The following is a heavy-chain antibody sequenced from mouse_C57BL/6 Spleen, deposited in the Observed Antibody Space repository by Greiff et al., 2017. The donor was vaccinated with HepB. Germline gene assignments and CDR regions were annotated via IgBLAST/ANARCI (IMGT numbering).Heavy chain of an antibody. D-gene: IGHD2-1*01. J-gene: IGHJ2*01. V-gene: IGHV1-53*01. CDR3: AREEDYYGNFFDY. Sequence: VQLQQSGTELVKPGASVKLSCKASGYTFTSYWMHWVKQRPGQGLEWIGNINPSNGGTNYNEKFKSKATLTVDKSSSTAYMQLSSLTSEDAAVYYCAREEDYYGNFFDYWGQGTTLTVSS. CDR1: GYTFTSYW. CDR2: INPSNGGT.